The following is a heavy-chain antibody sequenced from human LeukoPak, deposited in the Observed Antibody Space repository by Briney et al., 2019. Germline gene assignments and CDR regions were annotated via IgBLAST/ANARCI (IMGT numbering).Heavy chain of an antibody. D-gene: IGHD6-13*01. Sequence: LETLSLTCAVYGGSFSGYSWSWIRQPPGKGLEWIGEINHSGSTNYNPSLKSRGTISVDTSKNQFSLNLNSVTAADAAMYYCARGVGSSWSRNWFDPWGQGTLVTVSS. CDR1: GGSFSGYS. J-gene: IGHJ5*02. V-gene: IGHV4-34*01. CDR2: INHSGST. CDR3: ARGVGSSWSRNWFDP.